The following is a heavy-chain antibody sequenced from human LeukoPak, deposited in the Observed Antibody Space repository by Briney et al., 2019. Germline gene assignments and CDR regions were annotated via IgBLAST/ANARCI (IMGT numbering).Heavy chain of an antibody. CDR1: GLTISRYW. D-gene: IGHD1-1*01. CDR2: INSDGGDI. J-gene: IGHJ4*02. Sequence: GGSLRLSCAASGLTISRYWMHWVRQAPGKGLVWVSRINSDGGDINYADSVKGRFTISRDNAKNTLYLQMNSLTAEDTAGYYCARSAAGTYYWGQGTLVTVSS. CDR3: ARSAAGTYY. V-gene: IGHV3-74*01.